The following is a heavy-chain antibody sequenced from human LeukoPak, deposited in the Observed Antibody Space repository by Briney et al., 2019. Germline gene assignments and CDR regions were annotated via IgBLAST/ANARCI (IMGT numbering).Heavy chain of an antibody. Sequence: GGSLRLSCAASKFTFRHYGMHWVRQAPGKGLEWVAVIWNDGSSQYYADSVKGRFTVSRDNSQNTLFLQMNNLRPEDTAVYYCAKDAERGFDYSNSLDKWGQGTLVTASS. CDR1: KFTFRHYG. D-gene: IGHD4-11*01. J-gene: IGHJ4*02. CDR2: IWNDGSSQ. CDR3: AKDAERGFDYSNSLDK. V-gene: IGHV3-33*06.